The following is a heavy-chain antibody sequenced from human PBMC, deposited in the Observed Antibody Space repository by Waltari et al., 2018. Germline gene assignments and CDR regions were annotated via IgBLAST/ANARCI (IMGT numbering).Heavy chain of an antibody. Sequence: QVQLVQSGAEVKKPGASVKVSCKASGYTFTGYYMHWVRQAPGHGLEWMGRINPNSGGTNYAQKFQGRVTMTRDTSISTAYMELSRLRSDDTAVYYCARGGGVAVAGRRDDAFDIWGQGTMVTVSS. CDR2: INPNSGGT. CDR3: ARGGGVAVAGRRDDAFDI. V-gene: IGHV1-2*06. CDR1: GYTFTGYY. J-gene: IGHJ3*02. D-gene: IGHD6-19*01.